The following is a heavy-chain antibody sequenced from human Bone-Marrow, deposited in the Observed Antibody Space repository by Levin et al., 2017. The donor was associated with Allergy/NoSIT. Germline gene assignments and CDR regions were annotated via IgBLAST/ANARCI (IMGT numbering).Heavy chain of an antibody. J-gene: IGHJ4*02. D-gene: IGHD1-26*01. V-gene: IGHV4-39*01. Sequence: SQTLSLTCTVSGGSISSSSYYWGWIRQPPGKGLEWIGSIYYSGSTYYNPSLKSRVTISVDTSKNQFSLKLSSVTAADTAVYYCARHTPAIPIIVGATFDYWGQGTLVTVSS. CDR3: ARHTPAIPIIVGATFDY. CDR1: GGSISSSSYY. CDR2: IYYSGST.